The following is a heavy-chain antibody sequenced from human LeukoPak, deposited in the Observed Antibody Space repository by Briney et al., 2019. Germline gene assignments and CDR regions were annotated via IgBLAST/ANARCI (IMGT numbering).Heavy chain of an antibody. J-gene: IGHJ4*02. CDR3: ANQSPG. CDR2: ISGDGYTT. Sequence: GGSLRLSCGASGFTFSTHAMSWVRQAPGKGLDWVSAISGDGYTTYYADSVKGRLTISRDNSKNTVYLQMNSLRAEDTAVYYCANQSPGWGQGTLVTVSS. CDR1: GFTFSTHA. V-gene: IGHV3-23*01.